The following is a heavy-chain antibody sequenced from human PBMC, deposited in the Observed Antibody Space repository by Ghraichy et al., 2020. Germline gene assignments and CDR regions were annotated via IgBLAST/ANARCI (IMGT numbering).Heavy chain of an antibody. CDR1: GGSISSYY. CDR2: IYTSGST. D-gene: IGHD3-3*01. J-gene: IGHJ6*02. CDR3: ARHGRNYDFWTANYYYYGMDV. Sequence: SETLSLTCTVSGGSISSYYWSWIRQPPGKGLEWIGYIYTSGSTNYNPSLKSRVTISVDTSKNQFSLKLSSVTAADTAVYYCARHGRNYDFWTANYYYYGMDVWGQGTTVTVSS. V-gene: IGHV4-4*09.